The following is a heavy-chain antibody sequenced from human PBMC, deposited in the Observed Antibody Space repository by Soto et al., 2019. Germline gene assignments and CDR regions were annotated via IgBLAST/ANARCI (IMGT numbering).Heavy chain of an antibody. CDR3: TRDVRDNLNRRSWFDP. CDR1: GFTFGDYA. CDR2: IRSKAYGGTT. Sequence: PGGSLRLSCTASGFTFGDYAMSWVRQAPGKGLEWVGFIRSKAYGGTTEYAASVKGRFTISRDDSKSIAYLQMNSLKTEDTAVNYCTRDVRDNLNRRSWFDPWGQGTLVTVS. V-gene: IGHV3-49*04. J-gene: IGHJ5*02. D-gene: IGHD1-20*01.